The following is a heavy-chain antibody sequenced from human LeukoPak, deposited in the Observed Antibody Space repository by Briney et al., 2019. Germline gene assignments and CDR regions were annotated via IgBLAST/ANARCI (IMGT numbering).Heavy chain of an antibody. D-gene: IGHD5-24*01. CDR3: ASMRWLQSSVDY. CDR1: EFTFNSYN. Sequence: GGSLRLSCAASEFTFNSYNMNWVRQAPGKGLEWVSSISSSSNYIYYADSVKGRFTISRDNAKNTLYLQMNSLRAEDTAVYYCASMRWLQSSVDYWGQGTLVTVSS. V-gene: IGHV3-21*01. J-gene: IGHJ4*02. CDR2: ISSSSNYI.